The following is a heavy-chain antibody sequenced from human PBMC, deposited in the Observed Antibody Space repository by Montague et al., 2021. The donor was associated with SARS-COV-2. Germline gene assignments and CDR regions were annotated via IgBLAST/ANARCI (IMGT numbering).Heavy chain of an antibody. Sequence: SETRSLTCTVSGGHYFWSWIRQPPGKGLEWIGYIYYSGTTKYNPSLESRVTISLDTSKNQLSLRLSSVTAADTAVYYCARVVVVTYSHFDLWGRGTLVTVSP. CDR1: GGHYF. V-gene: IGHV4-59*01. CDR2: IYYSGTT. CDR3: ARVVVVTYSHFDL. J-gene: IGHJ2*01. D-gene: IGHD3-22*01.